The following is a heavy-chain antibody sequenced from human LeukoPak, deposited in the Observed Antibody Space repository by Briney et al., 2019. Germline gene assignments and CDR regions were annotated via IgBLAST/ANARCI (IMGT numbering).Heavy chain of an antibody. V-gene: IGHV4-31*03. D-gene: IGHD3-22*01. CDR2: IYYTGTT. Sequence: SQTLSLTCTVAGVSMGSGGFYWSWIRQLPGKGLEWIGYIYYTGTTYYNPSLKSRVIISVDTSKNQFSLKVTSVTASDTAVYDCSTSDDSSGYLTSFDPWGQGTLVTVSS. J-gene: IGHJ5*02. CDR1: GVSMGSGGFY. CDR3: STSDDSSGYLTSFDP.